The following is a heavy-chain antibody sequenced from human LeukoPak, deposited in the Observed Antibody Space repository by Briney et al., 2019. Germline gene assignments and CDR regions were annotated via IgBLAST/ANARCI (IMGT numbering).Heavy chain of an antibody. V-gene: IGHV3-7*03. CDR2: IKQDGSER. CDR1: GFIFSNYW. CDR3: AKFPGPAGYFDY. J-gene: IGHJ4*02. Sequence: GGSLRLSCAASGFIFSNYWMAWVRQAPGKGLEWVANIKQDGSERYYVDSVKGRFTISRDDAKSSLYLQMNSLRAEDTAVYYCAKFPGPAGYFDYWGQGTLVTVSS.